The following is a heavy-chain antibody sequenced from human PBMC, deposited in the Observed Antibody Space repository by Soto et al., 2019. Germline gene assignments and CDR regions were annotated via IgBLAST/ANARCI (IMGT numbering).Heavy chain of an antibody. CDR1: GYTFTNYA. D-gene: IGHD2-15*01. CDR2: KNAGNGDT. CDR3: CRDQIGGRPFDY. V-gene: IGHV1-3*01. Sequence: QVQLVQSGAEVKKPGASGKVSGKASGYTFTNYAMHWVRQAPGQRREWMGWKNAGNGDTEYSRKFQGRVTITRDTSASTTYMELSSLRFEDTAVFYRCRDQIGGRPFDYWGQGTQVPVSS. J-gene: IGHJ4*02.